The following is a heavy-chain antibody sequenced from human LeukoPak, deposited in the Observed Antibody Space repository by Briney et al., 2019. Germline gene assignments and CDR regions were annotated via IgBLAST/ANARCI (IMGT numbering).Heavy chain of an antibody. CDR1: GFTFSSSY. Sequence: PGGSLRLSCVASGFTFSSSYMHWVRQAPGKGLEWVSTISAGGGSTYYADSVKGRFTISRDNSKNTLYLQMNSLRAEDTAVYYCAKGPYAGTFSGFDYWGQGTLVTVSS. V-gene: IGHV3-23*01. D-gene: IGHD6-13*01. CDR2: ISAGGGST. CDR3: AKGPYAGTFSGFDY. J-gene: IGHJ4*02.